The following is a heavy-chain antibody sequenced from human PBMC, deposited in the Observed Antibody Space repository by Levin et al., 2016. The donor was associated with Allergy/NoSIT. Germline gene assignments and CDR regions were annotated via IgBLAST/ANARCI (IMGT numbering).Heavy chain of an antibody. CDR1: GFTFSSYA. CDR2: ISGSGGST. J-gene: IGHJ4*02. Sequence: GESLKISCAASGFTFSSYAMSWVRQAPGKGLEWVSAISGSGGSTYYADSVKGRFTISRDNSRNTLYLQMSSLRAEDTAVYYCVKDLPHDSSAYYYLGYWGQGTLVTVSS. CDR3: VKDLPHDSSAYYYLGY. V-gene: IGHV3-23*01. D-gene: IGHD3-22*01.